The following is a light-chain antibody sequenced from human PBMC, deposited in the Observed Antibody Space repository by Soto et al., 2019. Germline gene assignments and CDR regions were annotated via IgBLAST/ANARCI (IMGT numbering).Light chain of an antibody. J-gene: IGKJ1*01. CDR3: LQDYGDSWT. CDR1: RDVGSD. CDR2: AAS. Sequence: QMTQSPSSLSASVGEKIIITCRASRDVGSDVSWYQQKPGQATKLLIYAASNLYTGVPSRFSGSRSGTEFTLTISSLQPEDFASYYCLQDYGDSWTFGQGTKV. V-gene: IGKV1-6*01.